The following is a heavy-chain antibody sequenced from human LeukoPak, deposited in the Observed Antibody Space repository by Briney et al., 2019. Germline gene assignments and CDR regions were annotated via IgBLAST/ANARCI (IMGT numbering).Heavy chain of an antibody. V-gene: IGHV3-74*01. CDR2: IDDDGTGT. Sequence: GGSLRLSCAASGFPFSGYCMHWVRQAPGKGLVWVSRIDDDGTGTTYADSVKGRFTISRDNAKNTLDLQMNSLRVEDTAVYYCARSASGYDSWGQGTLVTVSS. D-gene: IGHD5-12*01. CDR3: ARSASGYDS. J-gene: IGHJ5*02. CDR1: GFPFSGYC.